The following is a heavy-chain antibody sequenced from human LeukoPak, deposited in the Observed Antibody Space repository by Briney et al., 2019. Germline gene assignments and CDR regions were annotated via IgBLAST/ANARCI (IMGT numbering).Heavy chain of an antibody. CDR2: IVPVIGVA. CDR3: ARGPEGAVVGPAAFSNWFDP. D-gene: IGHD2-2*01. J-gene: IGHJ5*02. V-gene: IGHV1-69*04. CDR1: GDTLITHY. Sequence: GASVKVSCKAPGDTLITHYISWVRQAPGQGLEWVGRIVPVIGVATYAQSLQGRVIITADRSTNTAYMELSSLRFEDSAVYYCARGPEGAVVGPAAFSNWFDPWGQGTLVTVSS.